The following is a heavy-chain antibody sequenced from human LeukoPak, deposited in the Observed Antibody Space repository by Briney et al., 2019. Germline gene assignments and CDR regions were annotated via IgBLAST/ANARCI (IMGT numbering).Heavy chain of an antibody. Sequence: SETLSLTCAAYGGSFSGYYWSWIRQPPGKGLEWIGEINHSGSTNYNPSLTSRVTILVDTSKNQFSLKLTSVTAADTAVYYCARTFRNSGWGIDYWGQGTQVTVSS. CDR2: INHSGST. J-gene: IGHJ4*02. D-gene: IGHD6-19*01. CDR3: ARTFRNSGWGIDY. CDR1: GGSFSGYY. V-gene: IGHV4-34*01.